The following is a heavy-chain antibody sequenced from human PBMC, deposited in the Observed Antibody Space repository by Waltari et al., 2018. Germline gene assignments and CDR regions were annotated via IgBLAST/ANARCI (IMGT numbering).Heavy chain of an antibody. CDR3: ARGRFCSGGSCHHYFDY. J-gene: IGHJ4*02. CDR2: ISTSSSYI. D-gene: IGHD2-15*01. CDR1: GFTFSSYS. Sequence: EVQLVESGGGLVKPGGSLRLSCAASGFTFSSYSMNWVRQAPGKGVGWVSSISTSSSYIYYADSVEGRFTISRDNAKNSLYLQMNSLRAEDTAVYYCARGRFCSGGSCHHYFDYWGQGTLVTVSS. V-gene: IGHV3-21*01.